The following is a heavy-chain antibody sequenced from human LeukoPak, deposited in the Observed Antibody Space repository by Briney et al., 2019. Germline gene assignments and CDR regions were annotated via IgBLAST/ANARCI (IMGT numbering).Heavy chain of an antibody. V-gene: IGHV3-21*01. Sequence: GGSLRLSCAASGFTFSSYEMNWVRQAPGKGLEWVSSISSSSSYIYYADSVKGRFTISRDNAKNSLYLQMNSLRAEDTAVYYCARGPPRSIAVAGMGSMDYWGQGTLVTVSS. J-gene: IGHJ4*02. CDR1: GFTFSSYE. CDR3: ARGPPRSIAVAGMGSMDY. CDR2: ISSSSSYI. D-gene: IGHD6-19*01.